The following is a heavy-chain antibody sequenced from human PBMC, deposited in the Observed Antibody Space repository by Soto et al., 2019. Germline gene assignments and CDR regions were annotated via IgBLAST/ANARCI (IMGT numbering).Heavy chain of an antibody. CDR1: GGTFSSYT. D-gene: IGHD2-21*01. CDR3: ARSEINYSRFDS. CDR2: INAGNGNT. Sequence: ASVKVSCKASGGTFSSYTISWVRQAPGQRLDWIGRINAGNGNTKYSQKSQGRVTITRDTSASTAYMELSSLRSEDTAIYYCARSEINYSRFDSWGQGTLVTVSS. J-gene: IGHJ4*02. V-gene: IGHV1-3*01.